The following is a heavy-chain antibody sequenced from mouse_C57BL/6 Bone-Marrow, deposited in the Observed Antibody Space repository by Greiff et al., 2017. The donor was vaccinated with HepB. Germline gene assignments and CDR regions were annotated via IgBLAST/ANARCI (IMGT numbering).Heavy chain of an antibody. CDR2: ISNGGGST. Sequence: EVQGVESGGGLVQPGGSLKLSCAASGFTFSDYYMYWVRQTPEKRLEWVSYISNGGGSTYYPDTVKGRFTISRDNAKNTLYLQMSRLKSEDTAMYYCARPIYYGNYVAWFAYWGQGTLVTVSA. V-gene: IGHV5-12*01. D-gene: IGHD2-1*01. CDR3: ARPIYYGNYVAWFAY. J-gene: IGHJ3*01. CDR1: GFTFSDYY.